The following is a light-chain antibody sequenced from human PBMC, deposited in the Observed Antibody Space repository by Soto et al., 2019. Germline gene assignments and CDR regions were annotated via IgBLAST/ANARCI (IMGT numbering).Light chain of an antibody. CDR3: GSYTSASTLV. CDR2: EVI. J-gene: IGLJ1*01. Sequence: QSALAQPASVSGSPGQSITISCTGTSGFGGSFSLVSWYQQHPGKAPKVMIYEVINRPSGVSNRFSGSKSGNTASLTISGVQSEDEADYYCGSYTSASTLVVRTGTKLPVL. V-gene: IGLV2-14*02. CDR1: SGFGGSFSL.